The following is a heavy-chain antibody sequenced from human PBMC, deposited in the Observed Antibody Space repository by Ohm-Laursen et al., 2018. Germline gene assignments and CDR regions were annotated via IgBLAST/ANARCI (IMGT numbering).Heavy chain of an antibody. D-gene: IGHD4-17*01. J-gene: IGHJ2*01. V-gene: IGHV3-21*01. Sequence: GSLRLSCAATGFTFSSNAMNWVHQAPGEGLEWVSSISSGSRYIHYADSVQGRFTLSRDDAKNSLYLQMNSLRAEDTALYYCARTTQYGEFIPWYFDLWGRGTLVTVSS. CDR2: ISSGSRYI. CDR3: ARTTQYGEFIPWYFDL. CDR1: GFTFSSNA.